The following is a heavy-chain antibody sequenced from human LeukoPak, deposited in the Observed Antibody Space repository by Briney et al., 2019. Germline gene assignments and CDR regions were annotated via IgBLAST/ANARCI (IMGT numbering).Heavy chain of an antibody. V-gene: IGHV3-20*04. D-gene: IGHD2-21*02. CDR2: INWNGGST. J-gene: IGHJ4*02. CDR1: GFTFDDYG. CDR3: ARDYCGGDCYPFDY. Sequence: PGGSLRLSCAVSGFTFDDYGVSWVRRAPGKGLEWVSGINWNGGSTGYADSVKGRFTISRDNAKKSVYLKMNSLRGEDTALYYCARDYCGGDCYPFDYWGQGTLDTVSS.